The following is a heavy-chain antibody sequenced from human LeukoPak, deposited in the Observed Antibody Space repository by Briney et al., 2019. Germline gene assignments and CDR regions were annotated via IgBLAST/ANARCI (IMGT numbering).Heavy chain of an antibody. D-gene: IGHD2-21*01. Sequence: GGSLRLSCAASGFPFSSYGMHWIRQAPGKGLEWVARLVYDERNDYANSVKGRFTISRDNSKNTLYLQMDNLRVDDTAVYYCARDLSAAYDFWGQGILVTVSS. J-gene: IGHJ4*02. CDR3: ARDLSAAYDF. CDR1: GFPFSSYG. V-gene: IGHV3-33*01. CDR2: LVYDERN.